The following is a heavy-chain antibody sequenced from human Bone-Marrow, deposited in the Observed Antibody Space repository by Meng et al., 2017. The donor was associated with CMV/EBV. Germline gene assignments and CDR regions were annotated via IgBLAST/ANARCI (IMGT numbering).Heavy chain of an antibody. Sequence: GEFLKISCAASGFTLSSYAISWVRQAPGKGLEWVSVIYSGGSSTYYADSVKGRFTFSRDNSKNTLYLQMNSLRAEDTAVYYCAKARHSSFDAFDIWGQGTMVTVSS. CDR3: AKARHSSFDAFDI. CDR1: GFTLSSYA. CDR2: IYSGGSST. D-gene: IGHD3-10*01. J-gene: IGHJ3*02. V-gene: IGHV3-23*03.